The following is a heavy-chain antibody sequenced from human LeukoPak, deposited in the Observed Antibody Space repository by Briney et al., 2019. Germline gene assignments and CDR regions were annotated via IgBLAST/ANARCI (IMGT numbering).Heavy chain of an antibody. CDR1: GFTFSTYA. CDR3: ARISLLTSSFDY. V-gene: IGHV3-23*01. CDR2: IDYTGFAS. J-gene: IGHJ4*02. D-gene: IGHD2-15*01. Sequence: PGGPLRLSCAASGFTFSTYALGWVRQAPGKGLKWVSSIDYTGFASYYADSVKGRFTISRDNSKSTLYLQMNSLRAEDTAVYYCARISLLTSSFDYWGQGTLVTVSS.